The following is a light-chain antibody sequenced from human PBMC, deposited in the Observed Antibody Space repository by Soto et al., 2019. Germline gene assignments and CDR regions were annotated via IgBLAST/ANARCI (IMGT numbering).Light chain of an antibody. J-gene: IGLJ1*01. CDR3: CSFAGVYTYV. V-gene: IGLV2-11*01. Sequence: QSALTQPRSVSGSPGQSVTISCTGTSSDVGSYNYVSWYQQHPGKAPKVMIYDVTKRPSGVPDRFSGSKSGNTASLIISGLQAEDEADYYCCSFAGVYTYVFGTGTKLTVL. CDR2: DVT. CDR1: SSDVGSYNY.